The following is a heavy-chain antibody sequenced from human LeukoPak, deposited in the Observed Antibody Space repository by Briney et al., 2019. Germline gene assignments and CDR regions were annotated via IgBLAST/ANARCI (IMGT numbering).Heavy chain of an antibody. J-gene: IGHJ4*02. Sequence: ASVKVSCKASGYTFTSYAMHWVRQTPGQRLEWMGWINAGNGNTKYSQKFQGRVTITRDTSASTAYMELSSLRSEDTAVYYCAREVGDSSGWYGYWGQGTLVTVSS. CDR3: AREVGDSSGWYGY. D-gene: IGHD6-19*01. CDR2: INAGNGNT. V-gene: IGHV1-3*01. CDR1: GYTFTSYA.